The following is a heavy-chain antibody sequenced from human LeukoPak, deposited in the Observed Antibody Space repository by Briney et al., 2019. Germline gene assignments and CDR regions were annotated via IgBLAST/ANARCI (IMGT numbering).Heavy chain of an antibody. CDR1: GYTFTSYD. CDR3: ARVRDYYDSSGYSPCDY. J-gene: IGHJ4*02. Sequence: GASVKVPCKASGYTFTSYDINWVRQATGQGLEWMGWISAYNGNTNYAQKLQGRVTMTTDTSTSTAYMELRSLRSDDTAVYYCARVRDYYDSSGYSPCDYWGQGTLVTVSS. CDR2: ISAYNGNT. D-gene: IGHD3-22*01. V-gene: IGHV1-18*01.